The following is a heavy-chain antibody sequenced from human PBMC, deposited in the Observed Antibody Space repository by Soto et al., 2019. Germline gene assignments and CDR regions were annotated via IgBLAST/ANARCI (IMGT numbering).Heavy chain of an antibody. V-gene: IGHV3-66*01. Sequence: EVQLVESGGGLVQPGGSLRLSCAASGFTVSSNYMSWVRQAPGKGLEWVSVIYSGGSTYYADSVKCRFTISRDHSKNTLYLQMNSLRAEDTAVYYCAHSTKIVARDYWGQGTLVTVSS. D-gene: IGHD3-22*01. CDR3: AHSTKIVARDY. J-gene: IGHJ4*02. CDR2: IYSGGST. CDR1: GFTVSSNY.